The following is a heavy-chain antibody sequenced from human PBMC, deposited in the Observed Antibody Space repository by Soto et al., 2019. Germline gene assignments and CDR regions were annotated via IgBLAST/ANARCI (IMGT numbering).Heavy chain of an antibody. D-gene: IGHD1-26*01. CDR1: GFTFSSYA. V-gene: IGHV3-64D*06. J-gene: IGHJ4*02. CDR2: ISSNGGST. Sequence: GGSLRLSCSASGFTFSSYAMHWVRQAPGKGLEYVSAISSNGGSTYYADSVKGRFTISRDNSKNTLYLQMSSLRAEDTAVYYCVKDRKRIVGATGALGLFDYWGQGTPVTVSS. CDR3: VKDRKRIVGATGALGLFDY.